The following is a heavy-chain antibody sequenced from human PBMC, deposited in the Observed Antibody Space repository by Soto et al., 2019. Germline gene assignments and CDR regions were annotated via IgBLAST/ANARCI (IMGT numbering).Heavy chain of an antibody. CDR1: GGSFSGYY. CDR3: ASRRGLRYFDY. J-gene: IGHJ4*02. D-gene: IGHD3-9*01. Sequence: QVQLQQWGAGLLKPSETLSLTCAVYGGSFSGYYWSWIRQPPGKGLEWIGEINHSGSTNYNPSLKSRVTISVDTSKTQFSLKLSSVTAADTAVYYCASRRGLRYFDYWGQGTLVTVSS. CDR2: INHSGST. V-gene: IGHV4-34*01.